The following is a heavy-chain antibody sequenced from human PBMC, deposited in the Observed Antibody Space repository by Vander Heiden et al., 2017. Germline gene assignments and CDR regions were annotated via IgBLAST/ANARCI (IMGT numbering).Heavy chain of an antibody. CDR3: TRDDYDSSGYYSDAFDI. V-gene: IGHV3-49*03. CDR2: IRSKAYGGTT. J-gene: IGHJ3*02. Sequence: EVQLVESGGGLVQPGRSLRLSCTASGFTFGDYAMGWFRQAPGKGLEWVGFIRSKAYGGTTEYAASVKGRFTISRDDSKSIAYLQMNSLKTEDTAVYYCTRDDYDSSGYYSDAFDIWGQGTMVTVSS. D-gene: IGHD3-22*01. CDR1: GFTFGDYA.